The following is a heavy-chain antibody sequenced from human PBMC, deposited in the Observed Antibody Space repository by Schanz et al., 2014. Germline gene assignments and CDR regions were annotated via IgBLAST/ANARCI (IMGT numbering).Heavy chain of an antibody. D-gene: IGHD6-13*01. CDR2: IYYSGST. CDR1: GGSFSAYY. J-gene: IGHJ4*02. V-gene: IGHV4-34*01. CDR3: ARAAGPVDY. Sequence: QLHQWGAGLLKPSETLSLTCAVSGGSFSAYYWSWIRQPPGKGLEWIANIYYSGSTYYNPSLKSRVTISVDTSKNQFSLMLGSVTAADTAVYYCARAAGPVDYWGQGTLVTVSS.